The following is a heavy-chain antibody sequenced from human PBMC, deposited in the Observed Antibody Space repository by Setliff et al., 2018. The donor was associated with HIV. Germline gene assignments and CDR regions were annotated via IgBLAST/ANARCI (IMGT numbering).Heavy chain of an antibody. D-gene: IGHD6-13*01. CDR1: GYSFTSYW. CDR3: ARQSAAAGTWSYYYYYGMDV. Sequence: ESLKISCKGSGYSFTSYWIGWVRQMPGKGLEWMGIIYPGDSDTRYSPSFQGQVTISADKSISTAYLQWSSLKASDTAMYYCARQSAAAGTWSYYYYYGMDVWGQGTTVTVSS. CDR2: IYPGDSDT. J-gene: IGHJ6*02. V-gene: IGHV5-51*01.